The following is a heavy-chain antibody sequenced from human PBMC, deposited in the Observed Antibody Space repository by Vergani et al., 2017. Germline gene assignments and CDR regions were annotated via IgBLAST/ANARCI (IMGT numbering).Heavy chain of an antibody. CDR2: ISGSGGST. CDR3: ARDRYCSSTSCLPYYYYYMDV. D-gene: IGHD2-2*01. Sequence: EVQLLESGGGLVQPGGSLRLSCAASGFTFSGYVMSWARQAPGKGLEWVSAISGSGGSTDYADSVKGRFTISRDNSKNTLYLQMNSLRAEDTAVYYCARDRYCSSTSCLPYYYYYMDVWGKGTTVTVSS. CDR1: GFTFSGYV. V-gene: IGHV3-23*01. J-gene: IGHJ6*03.